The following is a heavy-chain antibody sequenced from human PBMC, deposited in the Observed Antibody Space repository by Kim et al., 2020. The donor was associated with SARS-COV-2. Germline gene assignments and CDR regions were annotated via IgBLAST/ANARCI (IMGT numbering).Heavy chain of an antibody. J-gene: IGHJ6*02. Sequence: DSVKGRFTISRDNSKNTLYLRMDSLRAEDTAVHYCAKGLHNYYYYYGMDVWGQGTTVTVSS. CDR3: AKGLHNYYYYYGMDV. V-gene: IGHV3-23*01.